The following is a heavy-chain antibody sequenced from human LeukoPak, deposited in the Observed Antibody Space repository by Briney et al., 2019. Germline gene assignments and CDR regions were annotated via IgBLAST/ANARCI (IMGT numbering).Heavy chain of an antibody. CDR3: AKDNDDSSGYYYPTSLNFDY. D-gene: IGHD3-22*01. V-gene: IGHV3-21*01. CDR2: ISTSSSYI. CDR1: GFTFSSHS. J-gene: IGHJ4*02. Sequence: GGSLRLSCAASGFTFSSHSMNWVRQAPGKGLEWVSSISTSSSYIYYADSVNGRFTISRDNAKNSLYLQMNSLRAEDTAVYYCAKDNDDSSGYYYPTSLNFDYWGQGTLVTVSS.